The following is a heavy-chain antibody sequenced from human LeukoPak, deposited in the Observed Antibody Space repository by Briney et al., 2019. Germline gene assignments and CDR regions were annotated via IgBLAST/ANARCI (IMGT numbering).Heavy chain of an antibody. D-gene: IGHD3-16*02. CDR1: GYTFTSYY. V-gene: IGHV1-46*01. CDR3: ARGGYYDYVWGSYPIDY. Sequence: ASVTVSCKASGYTFTSYYMHWVRQAPGQGLEWMGIINPSGGSTSYAQKFQGRVTMTRDTSTSTVYMELSSLRSEDTAVYYCARGGYYDYVWGSYPIDYWGQGTLVTVSS. CDR2: INPSGGST. J-gene: IGHJ4*02.